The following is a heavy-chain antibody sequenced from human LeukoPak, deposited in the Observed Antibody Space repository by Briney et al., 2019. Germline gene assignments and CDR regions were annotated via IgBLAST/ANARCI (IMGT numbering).Heavy chain of an antibody. D-gene: IGHD3-3*02. CDR2: IYTSGST. CDR1: GGSISSYY. CDR3: ARGLPFLEWLGSWFDP. V-gene: IGHV4-4*07. Sequence: PSETLSLTCTVSGGSISSYYWSWIRQPAGKGLEWIGRIYTSGSTNYNPSLKSRVTMSVDTSKNQFSLKLSSVTAADTAVYYCARGLPFLEWLGSWFDPWGQGTLVTVSS. J-gene: IGHJ5*02.